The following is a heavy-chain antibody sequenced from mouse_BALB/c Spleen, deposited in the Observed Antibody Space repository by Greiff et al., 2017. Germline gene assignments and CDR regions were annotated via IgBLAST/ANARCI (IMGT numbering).Heavy chain of an antibody. CDR1: GYSFTGYY. Sequence: EVQLQQSGPELVKPGASVKISCKASGYSFTGYYMHWVKQSHVKSLEWIGRINPYNGATSYNQNFKDKASLTVDKSSSTAYMELHSLTSEDSAVYYCARQGDGNYVYWGQGTTLTVSS. D-gene: IGHD2-1*01. V-gene: IGHV1-31*01. J-gene: IGHJ2*01. CDR3: ARQGDGNYVY. CDR2: INPYNGAT.